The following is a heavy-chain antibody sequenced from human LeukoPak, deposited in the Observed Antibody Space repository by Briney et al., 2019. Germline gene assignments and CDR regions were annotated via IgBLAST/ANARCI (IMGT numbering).Heavy chain of an antibody. D-gene: IGHD6-6*01. Sequence: ASVKVSCKASGYTFTGYYMHWVRQAPGQGLEWMGWINPNSGGTNYAQKFQGRVTTTRDTSISTAYMELSRLRSDDTAVYYCARGSSSSSNEPFDYWGQGTLVTVSS. CDR2: INPNSGGT. V-gene: IGHV1-2*02. J-gene: IGHJ4*02. CDR3: ARGSSSSSNEPFDY. CDR1: GYTFTGYY.